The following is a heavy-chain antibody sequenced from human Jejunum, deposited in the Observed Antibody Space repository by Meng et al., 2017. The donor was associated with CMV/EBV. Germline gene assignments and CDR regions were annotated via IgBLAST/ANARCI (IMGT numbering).Heavy chain of an antibody. CDR1: FTFNIAW. D-gene: IGHD1-26*01. CDR2: INSDGTST. Sequence: FTFNIAWMHWVRKAPGKGLVWVSRINSDGTSTNYADSVKGRFTFSRDNAKSTLYLQLNSLRAEDTAVYYCARGGASDYYYYGLDVWGQGTTVTVSS. J-gene: IGHJ6*02. CDR3: ARGGASDYYYYGLDV. V-gene: IGHV3-74*01.